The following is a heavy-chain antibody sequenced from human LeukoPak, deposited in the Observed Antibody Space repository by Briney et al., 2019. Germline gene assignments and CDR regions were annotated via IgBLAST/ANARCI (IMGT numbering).Heavy chain of an antibody. CDR3: AKDLGYCSGGSCPPSHY. D-gene: IGHD2-15*01. J-gene: IGHJ4*02. CDR2: IEQNGREK. V-gene: IGHV3-7*01. CDR1: GFTFSSYW. Sequence: PGGSLRLSCAASGFTFSSYWMTWVRQAPGQGLEWVANIEQNGREKNYVDSVKGRFTISRDNAKNSLYLQMNSLRAEDTAVHYCAKDLGYCSGGSCPPSHYWGKGTLVTVSS.